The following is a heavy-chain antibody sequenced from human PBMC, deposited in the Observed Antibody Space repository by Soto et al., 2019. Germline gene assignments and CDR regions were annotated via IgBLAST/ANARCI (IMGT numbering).Heavy chain of an antibody. J-gene: IGHJ4*02. CDR1: GFTFSSYA. CDR3: ARGYYYDSSGYYHFDY. Sequence: PGGSLRLSCAASGFTFSSYAMHWVRQAPGKGLEWVAVISYDGSNKYYADSVKGRFTISRDNSKNTLYLQMNSLRAEDTAVYYCARGYYYDSSGYYHFDYWGQGTLVTVSS. D-gene: IGHD3-22*01. V-gene: IGHV3-30-3*01. CDR2: ISYDGSNK.